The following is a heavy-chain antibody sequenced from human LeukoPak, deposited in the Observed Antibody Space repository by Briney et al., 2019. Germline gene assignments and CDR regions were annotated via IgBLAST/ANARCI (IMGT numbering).Heavy chain of an antibody. Sequence: SVKVSCKASGGTFSSYAISWVRQAPGQGLEWMGGIIPIFGTANYAQKFQGRVTITADESTSTAYMELSSLRSEDTAVYYCARDITIFGTSYDWFDPWGQGTLVTVSS. D-gene: IGHD3-3*01. J-gene: IGHJ5*02. V-gene: IGHV1-69*13. CDR2: IIPIFGTA. CDR3: ARDITIFGTSYDWFDP. CDR1: GGTFSSYA.